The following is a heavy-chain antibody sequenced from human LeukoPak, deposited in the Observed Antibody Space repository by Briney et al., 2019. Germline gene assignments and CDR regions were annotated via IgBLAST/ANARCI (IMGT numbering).Heavy chain of an antibody. CDR1: GFTVSSNY. CDR2: IYSGGST. CDR3: ARGQSGGYDFASFDY. V-gene: IGHV3-66*02. D-gene: IGHD5-12*01. J-gene: IGHJ4*02. Sequence: GGSLRLSCAASGFTVSSNYMSWVRQAPGKELEWVSVIYSGGSTYYADSVKGRFTISRDNSKDTLYLQMNSLRAEDTAVYYCARGQSGGYDFASFDYWGQGTLVTASS.